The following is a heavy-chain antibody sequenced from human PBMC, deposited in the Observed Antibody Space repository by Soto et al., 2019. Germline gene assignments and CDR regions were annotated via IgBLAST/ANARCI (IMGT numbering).Heavy chain of an antibody. CDR2: ISSHSRYI. J-gene: IGHJ4*02. Sequence: EVQLVESGGGLVKPGGSLRLSCAASGFTFSSYSMNWVRQAPGKGLEWVSSISSHSRYIYYADSVKGRFTISRDDAKNSLYLQMNSLRAEDTAVYFCARETSGDYEDHYWGQGTLVTVSS. CDR1: GFTFSSYS. CDR3: ARETSGDYEDHY. D-gene: IGHD4-17*01. V-gene: IGHV3-21*01.